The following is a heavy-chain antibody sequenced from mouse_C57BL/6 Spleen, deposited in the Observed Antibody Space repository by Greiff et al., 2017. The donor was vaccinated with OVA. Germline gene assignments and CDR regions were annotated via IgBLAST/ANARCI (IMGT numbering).Heavy chain of an antibody. D-gene: IGHD2-4*01. CDR3: ARSPYDYDVGYYAMDY. J-gene: IGHJ4*01. V-gene: IGHV7-3*01. CDR1: GFTFTDYY. CDR2: IRNKANGYTT. Sequence: DVMLVESGGGLVQPGGSLSLSCAASGFTFTDYYMSWVRQPPGKALEWLGFIRNKANGYTTEYSASVKGRFTISRDNSQSILYLQMNALRAEDSATYYCARSPYDYDVGYYAMDYWGQGTSVTVSS.